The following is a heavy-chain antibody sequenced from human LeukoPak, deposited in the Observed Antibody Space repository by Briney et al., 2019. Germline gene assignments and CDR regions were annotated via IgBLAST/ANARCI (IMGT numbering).Heavy chain of an antibody. J-gene: IGHJ6*02. V-gene: IGHV5-10-1*01. D-gene: IGHD3-10*01. CDR1: GYSFTSYW. Sequence: PGESLKISCKGSGYSFTSYWISWVRQMPGKGLEWMGRIDPSDSYTNYSPSFQGHVTISADKSISTAYLQWSSLKASDTAMYYCARHGAWESKAHYYGSGSPLYGMDVWGQGTTVTVSS. CDR3: ARHGAWESKAHYYGSGSPLYGMDV. CDR2: IDPSDSYT.